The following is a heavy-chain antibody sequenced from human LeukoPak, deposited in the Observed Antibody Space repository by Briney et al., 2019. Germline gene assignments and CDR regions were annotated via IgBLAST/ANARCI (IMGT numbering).Heavy chain of an antibody. CDR2: INHSGST. V-gene: IGHV4-34*01. Sequence: SETLSLTCAVYGGSFSGYYWSWIRQPPGKGLEWIGEINHSGSTNYNPSLKSRVTISVDTSKNQFSLKLSSVTAADTAVYYCAGWFGELLLYYYYYGMDVWGQGTTVTVSS. J-gene: IGHJ6*02. D-gene: IGHD3-10*01. CDR1: GGSFSGYY. CDR3: AGWFGELLLYYYYYGMDV.